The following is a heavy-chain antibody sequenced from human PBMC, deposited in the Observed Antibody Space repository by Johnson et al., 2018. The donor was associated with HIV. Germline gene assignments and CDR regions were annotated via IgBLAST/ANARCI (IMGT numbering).Heavy chain of an antibody. CDR2: ISYDGSNK. D-gene: IGHD3-22*01. CDR1: GFTFSSYG. CDR3: ARDSYDISGQQHDAFDI. Sequence: QVQLVESGGGVVQPGRSLRLSCAASGFTFSSYGMHWVRQAPGKGLEWVAVISYDGSNKYYADSVTGRFTISRDNSKNTLYLQMNSLRAEDTAVYYCARDSYDISGQQHDAFDIWGRGTMVTVSS. J-gene: IGHJ3*02. V-gene: IGHV3-30*03.